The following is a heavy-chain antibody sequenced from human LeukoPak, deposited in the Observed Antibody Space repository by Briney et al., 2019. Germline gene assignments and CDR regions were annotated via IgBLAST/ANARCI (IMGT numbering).Heavy chain of an antibody. CDR1: GGSISSGDYY. Sequence: SETLSLTCTVSGGSISSGDYYWSWIRQPPGKGLEWIGYIYYSGSTYYNPSLKSRVTISVDTSKNQFSLKLSSVTAADTAVYYCARYRNRREGVFIFDYWGQGTLVTVSS. CDR3: ARYRNRREGVFIFDY. CDR2: IYYSGST. V-gene: IGHV4-30-4*01. D-gene: IGHD1-14*01. J-gene: IGHJ4*02.